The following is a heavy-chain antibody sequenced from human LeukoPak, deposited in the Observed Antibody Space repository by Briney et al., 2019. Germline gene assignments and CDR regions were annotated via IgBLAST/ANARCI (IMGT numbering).Heavy chain of an antibody. CDR3: ARDYGLLRDYGDYCLDY. V-gene: IGHV3-7*01. CDR2: IKQDGSEK. Sequence: GGSLRLSCAASGFTFSSYWMSWVRQAPGKGLEWVANIKQDGSEKYYVDSVKGRFTISRDNAKNSLYLQMNSLRAEDTAVYYCARDYGLLRDYGDYCLDYWGQGTLVTVSS. J-gene: IGHJ4*02. CDR1: GFTFSSYW. D-gene: IGHD4-17*01.